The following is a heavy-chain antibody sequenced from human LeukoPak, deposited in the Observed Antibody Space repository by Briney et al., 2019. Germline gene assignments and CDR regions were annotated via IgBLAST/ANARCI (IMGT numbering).Heavy chain of an antibody. CDR1: GFTFSSYA. J-gene: IGHJ4*02. CDR3: ARSLFGFGEPWDDY. CDR2: ISYDGSNK. V-gene: IGHV3-30*04. Sequence: GGSLRLSCAASGFTFSSYAMHWVRQAPGKGLEWVAVISYDGSNKYYADSVKGRFTISRDNSKNTLYLQMNSLRAEDTAVYYCARSLFGFGEPWDDYWGQGTLVTVSS. D-gene: IGHD3-10*01.